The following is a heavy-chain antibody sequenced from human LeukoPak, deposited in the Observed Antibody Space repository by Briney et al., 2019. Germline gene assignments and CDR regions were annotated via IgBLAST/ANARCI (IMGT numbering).Heavy chain of an antibody. V-gene: IGHV3-30*04. CDR3: ARGVTDVGMDY. Sequence: GGSLRLSCAASGFTFSSYAMHWDRQAPGKGLEWVAVISYDGSNKYYADSVKGRFTISRDNSKNTLYLQMNSLRAEDTAVYYCARGVTDVGMDYWGQGTLVTVSS. D-gene: IGHD1-14*01. CDR1: GFTFSSYA. CDR2: ISYDGSNK. J-gene: IGHJ4*02.